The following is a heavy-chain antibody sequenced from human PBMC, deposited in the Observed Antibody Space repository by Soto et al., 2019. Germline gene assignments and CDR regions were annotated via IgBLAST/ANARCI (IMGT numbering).Heavy chain of an antibody. Sequence: QVQLQESGPGLVKPSGTLSLTCTVSGGSMSSSNWWNWVRQPPGKGLEWIGEAHHSGRTNYNPSLNSRVPISVDKSKNHFSLKLSSVPAADTAVYYCARSEATVLDNWGQGTLVTVSS. CDR1: GGSMSSSNW. J-gene: IGHJ4*02. CDR2: AHHSGRT. CDR3: ARSEATVLDN. D-gene: IGHD4-17*01. V-gene: IGHV4-4*02.